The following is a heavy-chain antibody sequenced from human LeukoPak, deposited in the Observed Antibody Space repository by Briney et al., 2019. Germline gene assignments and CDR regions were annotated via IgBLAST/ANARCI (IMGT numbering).Heavy chain of an antibody. CDR2: VSGSGSST. CDR3: ARFELGATGVDY. D-gene: IGHD3-16*01. J-gene: IGHJ4*02. CDR1: GFTFSLYA. Sequence: GGSLRLSCAASGFTFSLYAMTWVRQAPGKGLEWVSSVSGSGSSTYYADSVKGRFTISRDNSKNTLYLQMKSLRAEDTALYFCARFELGATGVDYWGQGSLVIVSS. V-gene: IGHV3-23*01.